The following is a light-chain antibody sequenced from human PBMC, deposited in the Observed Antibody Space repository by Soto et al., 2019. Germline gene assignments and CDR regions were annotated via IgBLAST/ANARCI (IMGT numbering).Light chain of an antibody. CDR2: GAS. V-gene: IGKV3-15*01. J-gene: IGKJ1*01. CDR3: QQYDSSPRT. Sequence: EVVMTQSPATLSVSPGGRATLSCRASQSVSSDLAWYQQKPGQAPRLLIYGASTRATGVPARFSGSGSGTDFTLTISRLEPEDFAVYWCQQYDSSPRTFGQGTKVDIK. CDR1: QSVSSD.